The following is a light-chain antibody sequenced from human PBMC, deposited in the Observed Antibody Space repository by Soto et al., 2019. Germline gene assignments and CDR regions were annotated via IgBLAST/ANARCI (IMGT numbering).Light chain of an antibody. V-gene: IGLV2-14*01. CDR3: SSYTTSSTYV. J-gene: IGLJ1*01. Sequence: QSSLTQPASVSGSPGQSITISCTGTSSDVGSYNYVSWYQQHPGKAPNLMIYEVSHRPSGVSNRFSGSKSGNTASLTISGLQADDEADDYCSSYTTSSTYVFVTGTKITVL. CDR2: EVS. CDR1: SSDVGSYNY.